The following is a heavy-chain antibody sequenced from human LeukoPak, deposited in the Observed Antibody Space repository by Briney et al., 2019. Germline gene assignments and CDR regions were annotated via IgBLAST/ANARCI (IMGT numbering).Heavy chain of an antibody. CDR3: ARHPVSYYYDSSGYYPGFFDY. Sequence: SETLSLTCTVSGGSISSYYWSWIRQPAGKGLEWIGRIYTSGSTNYNPSLKSRVTMSVDTSKNQFSLKLSSVTAADTAVYYCARHPVSYYYDSSGYYPGFFDYWGQGTLVTVSS. CDR2: IYTSGST. D-gene: IGHD3-22*01. CDR1: GGSISSYY. V-gene: IGHV4-4*07. J-gene: IGHJ4*02.